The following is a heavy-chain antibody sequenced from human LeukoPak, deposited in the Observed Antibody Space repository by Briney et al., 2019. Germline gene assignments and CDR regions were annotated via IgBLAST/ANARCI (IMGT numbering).Heavy chain of an antibody. CDR2: ISGSGGST. CDR3: VCYDNAAEYFHY. Sequence: GGSLRLSCAASGFTFSSYAMSWVRQAPGKGLEWVSAISGSGGSTYYADSVKGRFTISRDNSKNTLYLQMTSLRAEDTALYYCVCYDNAAEYFHYWGQGTLVTVSS. J-gene: IGHJ1*01. D-gene: IGHD3-22*01. V-gene: IGHV3-23*01. CDR1: GFTFSSYA.